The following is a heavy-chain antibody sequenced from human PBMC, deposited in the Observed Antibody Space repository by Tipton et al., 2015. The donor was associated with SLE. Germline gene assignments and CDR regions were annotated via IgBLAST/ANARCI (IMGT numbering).Heavy chain of an antibody. J-gene: IGHJ4*02. CDR1: GGSISSSSYY. V-gene: IGHV4-39*07. CDR2: IYYSGST. CDR3: ARLGIAVAGPTDY. Sequence: TLSLTCTVSGGSISSSSYYWGWTRQPPGKGLEWIGRIYYSGSTYYNPFLKSRVTISVDTSKNQFSLKLSSVTAADTAVYYCARLGIAVAGPTDYWGQGTLVTVSS. D-gene: IGHD6-19*01.